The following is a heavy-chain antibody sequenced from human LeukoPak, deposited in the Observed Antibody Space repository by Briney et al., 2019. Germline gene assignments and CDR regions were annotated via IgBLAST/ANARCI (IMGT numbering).Heavy chain of an antibody. J-gene: IGHJ4*02. V-gene: IGHV3-9*01. CDR1: GFTFDEYT. CDR2: ISWKSGTI. Sequence: PGGSLRLSCAASGFTFDEYTMHWVRQAPGKGLEWVSGISWKSGTIGYADSVKGRFTISRDNSKNTLYLQMNSLRAGDTAVYYCAKPHFDDWGQGTLVTVSS. CDR3: AKPHFDD.